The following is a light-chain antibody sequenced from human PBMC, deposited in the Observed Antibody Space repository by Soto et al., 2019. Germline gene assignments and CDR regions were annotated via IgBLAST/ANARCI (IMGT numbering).Light chain of an antibody. V-gene: IGKV3-20*01. Sequence: EIVLTQSPGTLSLSPGERATLSCRASQGVSSTYFAWYQQKPGQAPRLLMYDASSRATGIPDRFSGSGSGTDFTLTISRLQPADFPMYYCQQYGPSPMYTFGQGTNLEIK. CDR1: QGVSSTY. J-gene: IGKJ2*01. CDR3: QQYGPSPMYT. CDR2: DAS.